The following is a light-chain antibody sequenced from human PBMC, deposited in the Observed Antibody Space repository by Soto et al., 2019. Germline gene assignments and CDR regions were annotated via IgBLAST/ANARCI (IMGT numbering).Light chain of an antibody. CDR3: SSYAGHNNFV. CDR2: EVT. J-gene: IGLJ1*01. Sequence: QSALTQPPSASGSPGQSVTISCTGTSTDIGGYNYVSWYQQHPGKAPKLMIYEVTQRPSGVPDRFSASKSGNTASLTVSGLQAEDEADYYCSSYAGHNNFVFGPGTKLTVL. V-gene: IGLV2-8*01. CDR1: STDIGGYNY.